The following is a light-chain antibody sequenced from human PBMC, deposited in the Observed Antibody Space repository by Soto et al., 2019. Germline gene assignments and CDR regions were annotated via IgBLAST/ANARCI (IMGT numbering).Light chain of an antibody. J-gene: IGKJ1*01. Sequence: DVQMTQSPSTLSASVGDRVTITCRASQSISSWLAWYQQKPGKAPKLLIYAASSLETGVTSRFSGSGSGTEFTLTISSLQPDDFATYYCLQYNSYSKMFGQGTKVDMK. CDR1: QSISSW. V-gene: IGKV1-5*01. CDR2: AAS. CDR3: LQYNSYSKM.